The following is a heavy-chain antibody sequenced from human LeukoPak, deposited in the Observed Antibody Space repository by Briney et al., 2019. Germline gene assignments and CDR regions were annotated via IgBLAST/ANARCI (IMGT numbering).Heavy chain of an antibody. V-gene: IGHV1-46*01. CDR1: GYTFTSYY. CDR3: ALSTEGDSSGYYYRDY. D-gene: IGHD3-22*01. CDR2: INPSGGST. Sequence: ASVKVSCKTSGYTFTSYYIHWVRQAPGQGLEWMGIINPSGGSTSYAQKFQGRVTMTRDTSTSTVYMELSSLRSEDTAVYYCALSTEGDSSGYYYRDYWGQGTLVTVSS. J-gene: IGHJ4*02.